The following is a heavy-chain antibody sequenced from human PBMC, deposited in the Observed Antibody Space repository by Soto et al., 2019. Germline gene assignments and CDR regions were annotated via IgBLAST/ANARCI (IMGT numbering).Heavy chain of an antibody. V-gene: IGHV2-5*02. D-gene: IGHD3-16*01. CDR3: AHRRDWGHYFDY. CDR1: GFSLSTSGVG. Sequence: QITLKESGPTLVKPTQTLTLTCTFSGFSLSTSGVGVGWIRQPPGKALEWLALIYWDDDKRYSPSLKSRLTITKDTSKNPVVLTMTNMDPVDTATYYCAHRRDWGHYFDYWGQGTLVTVSS. J-gene: IGHJ4*02. CDR2: IYWDDDK.